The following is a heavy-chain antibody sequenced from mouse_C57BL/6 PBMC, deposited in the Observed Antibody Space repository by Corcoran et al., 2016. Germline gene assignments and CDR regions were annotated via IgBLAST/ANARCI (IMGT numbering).Heavy chain of an antibody. D-gene: IGHD2-5*01. Sequence: QVQLKQSGAELVRPGASVKLSCKASGYTFTDYYINWVKQRPGQGLEWIARIYPGSGNTYYNEKFKGKATLTAEKSSSTAYMQLSSLTYEDSAVYFCAYSNLFAYWGQGTLVTVSA. J-gene: IGHJ3*01. CDR3: AYSNLFAY. CDR1: GYTFTDYY. CDR2: IYPGSGNT. V-gene: IGHV1-76*01.